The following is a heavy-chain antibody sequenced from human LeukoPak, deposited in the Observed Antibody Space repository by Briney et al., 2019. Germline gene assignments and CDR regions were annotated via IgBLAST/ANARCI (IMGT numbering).Heavy chain of an antibody. Sequence: PSQTLSLTRTVSGGSIRSGGYYWSWIRQHPGKGLEWIGYIYYSGRTSYSPSLKSRVSISVDTSKKQFSLKLSSVTAADTAVYYCARLHRVPAAIVGYYYYGMDVWGQGTTVTVSS. CDR2: IYYSGRT. CDR1: GGSIRSGGYY. CDR3: ARLHRVPAAIVGYYYYGMDV. D-gene: IGHD2-2*02. V-gene: IGHV4-31*03. J-gene: IGHJ6*02.